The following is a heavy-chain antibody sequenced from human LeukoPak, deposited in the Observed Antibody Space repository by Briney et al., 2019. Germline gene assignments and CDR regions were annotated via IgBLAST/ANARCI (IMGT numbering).Heavy chain of an antibody. CDR2: MNPNSGDT. V-gene: IGHV1-8*01. CDR3: ATGWFYGTNTYSRARQLDY. J-gene: IGHJ4*02. Sequence: ASVKVSCKASGYTFTSYDINWVRQATGQGLVWMGWMNPNSGDTGYAQKFQGRVTMTRDTSISTAYMELSGLRSEDTAVYYCATGWFYGTNTYSRARQLDYRGKGSLVTVSS. D-gene: IGHD2-8*01. CDR1: GYTFTSYD.